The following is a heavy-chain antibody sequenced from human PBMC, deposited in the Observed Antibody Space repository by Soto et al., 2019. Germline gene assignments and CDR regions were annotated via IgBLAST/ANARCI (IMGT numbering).Heavy chain of an antibody. CDR3: ARVAPQSMVRGVISWFDP. CDR2: IIPIFGTA. Sequence: QVQLVQSGAEVKKPGSSVKVSCKASGGTFSSYAISWVRQAPGQGLEWMGGIIPIFGTANYAQKFQGRVTITADESTSTAYMELSSLRSEDTAVYYCARVAPQSMVRGVISWFDPWGQGTLVTVSS. J-gene: IGHJ5*02. CDR1: GGTFSSYA. D-gene: IGHD3-10*01. V-gene: IGHV1-69*01.